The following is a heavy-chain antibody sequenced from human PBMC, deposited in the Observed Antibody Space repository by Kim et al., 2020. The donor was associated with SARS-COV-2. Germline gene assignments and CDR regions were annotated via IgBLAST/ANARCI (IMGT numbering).Heavy chain of an antibody. J-gene: IGHJ4*02. Sequence: GGSLRLSCAASGFTFSSYWMHWVRQAPGKGLVWVSRINSDGSSTSYADSVKGRFTISRDNAKNTLYLQMNSLRAEDTAVYYCALERGYSYGLPYWGQGTLVTVSS. V-gene: IGHV3-74*01. CDR3: ALERGYSYGLPY. CDR1: GFTFSSYW. CDR2: INSDGSST. D-gene: IGHD5-18*01.